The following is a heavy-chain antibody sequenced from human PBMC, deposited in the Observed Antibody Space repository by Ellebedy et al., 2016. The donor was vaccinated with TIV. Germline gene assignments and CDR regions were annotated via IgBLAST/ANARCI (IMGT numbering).Heavy chain of an antibody. Sequence: GGSLRLXXSASGFTFSSYAMHWVRQAPGKGLEYVSAISSNGGSTYYADSVKGRFTISRDNSKNTLYLQMSSLRAEDTAVYYCVNSFNSSAFDYWGQGTLVTVSS. V-gene: IGHV3-64D*06. CDR3: VNSFNSSAFDY. CDR2: ISSNGGST. D-gene: IGHD4-23*01. CDR1: GFTFSSYA. J-gene: IGHJ4*02.